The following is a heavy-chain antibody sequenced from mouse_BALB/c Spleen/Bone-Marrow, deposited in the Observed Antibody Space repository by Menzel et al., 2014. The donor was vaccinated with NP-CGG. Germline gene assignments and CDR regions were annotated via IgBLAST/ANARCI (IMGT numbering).Heavy chain of an antibody. CDR2: ISGGGSYT. Sequence: EVQRVESGGGLVKSGGPLKLSCAASGFTFNSYGMSWVRQTPEKRLEWVATISGGGSYTFYPDSVKGRFTISRDNAKNNLYLQLSSLRSEDTALYYCARHAYYDQTEVSFVYWGQGTLVTVSA. V-gene: IGHV5-9-2*01. J-gene: IGHJ3*01. CDR3: ARHAYYDQTEVSFVY. D-gene: IGHD2-4*01. CDR1: GFTFNSYG.